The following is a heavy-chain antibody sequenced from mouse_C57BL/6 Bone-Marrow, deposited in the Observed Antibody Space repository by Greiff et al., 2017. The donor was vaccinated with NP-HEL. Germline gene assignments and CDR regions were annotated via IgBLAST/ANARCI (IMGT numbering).Heavy chain of an antibody. D-gene: IGHD4-1*01. V-gene: IGHV1-82*01. J-gene: IGHJ1*03. CDR2: IYPGDGDT. CDR1: GYAFSSSW. CDR3: AREGTAYWYFDV. Sequence: VQLQQSGPELVKPGASVKISCKASGYAFSSSWMNWVKQRPGKGLEWIGRIYPGDGDTNYNGKFKGKATLTADKSSSTAYMQLSSLTSEDSAVYCCAREGTAYWYFDVWGTGTTVTVSS.